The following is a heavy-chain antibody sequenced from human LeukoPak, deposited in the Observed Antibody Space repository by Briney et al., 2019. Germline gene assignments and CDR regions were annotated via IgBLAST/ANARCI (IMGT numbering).Heavy chain of an antibody. CDR3: ARVRKQLVDY. Sequence: PSETLSLTCTVSGGSISSSSYYWSWIRQHPGKGLEWIGYIYYSGSTYYNPSLKSRVTISVDTSKNQFSLKLSSVTAADTAVYYCARVRKQLVDYWGQGTLVTVSS. J-gene: IGHJ4*02. CDR2: IYYSGST. D-gene: IGHD6-13*01. V-gene: IGHV4-31*03. CDR1: GGSISSSSYY.